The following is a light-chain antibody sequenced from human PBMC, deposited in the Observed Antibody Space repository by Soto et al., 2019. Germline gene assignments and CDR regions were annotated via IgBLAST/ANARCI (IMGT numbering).Light chain of an antibody. CDR3: QQRSNWPPVIT. J-gene: IGKJ5*01. CDR1: QTLSSH. CDR2: DAS. V-gene: IGKV3-11*01. Sequence: EIVLTQSPATLSLSPEERATLSCRASQTLSSHLAWYQQKPGQAPRHLIYDASKRATGIPAGFSGRGSGTDFTLTIISLEPEDVAVYYCQQRSNWPPVITFGQGTRLEIK.